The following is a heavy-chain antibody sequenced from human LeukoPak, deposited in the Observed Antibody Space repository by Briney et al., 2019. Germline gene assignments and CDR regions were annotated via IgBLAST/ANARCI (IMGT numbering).Heavy chain of an antibody. Sequence: GASVKVSCKASGYTFTSYYMHWVRQAPGQGLEWMGWISAYNGNTNYAQKLQGRVTMTTDTSTSTAYMELRSPRSDDTAVYYCARAGTYPRTYYDILTGADPPYFDYWGQGTLVTVSS. CDR2: ISAYNGNT. CDR3: ARAGTYPRTYYDILTGADPPYFDY. J-gene: IGHJ4*02. D-gene: IGHD3-9*01. V-gene: IGHV1-18*04. CDR1: GYTFTSYY.